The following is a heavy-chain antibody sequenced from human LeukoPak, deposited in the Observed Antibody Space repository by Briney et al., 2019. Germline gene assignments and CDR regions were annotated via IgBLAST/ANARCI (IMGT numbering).Heavy chain of an antibody. J-gene: IGHJ4*02. V-gene: IGHV3-30*02. Sequence: PGGSLRLSCAASGFTFNNYDMHWVRQAPGKGPDWVAFIRYDGSNKYYADSVKGRFTISRDNYMNTLYLQMNSLRAEDTAVYYCARGFPPAHWGQGTLVTVSS. D-gene: IGHD3-10*01. CDR2: IRYDGSNK. CDR1: GFTFNNYD. CDR3: ARGFPPAH.